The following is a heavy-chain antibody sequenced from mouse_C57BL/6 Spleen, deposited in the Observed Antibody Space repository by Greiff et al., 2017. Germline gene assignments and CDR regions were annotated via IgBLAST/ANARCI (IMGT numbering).Heavy chain of an antibody. J-gene: IGHJ4*01. Sequence: VQLQQSGAELVRPGASVKLSCTASGFNIKDDYMHWVKQRPEQGLEWIGWIDPENGDTEYASKFQGKATITADTSSNTAYLQLSSLTSEDTAVYYCTTGGRLRFYAMDYWGQGTSVTVSS. CDR2: IDPENGDT. CDR3: TTGGRLRFYAMDY. D-gene: IGHD2-4*01. CDR1: GFNIKDDY. V-gene: IGHV14-4*01.